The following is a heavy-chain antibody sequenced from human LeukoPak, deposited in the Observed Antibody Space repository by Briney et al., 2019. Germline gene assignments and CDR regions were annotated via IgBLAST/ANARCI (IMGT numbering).Heavy chain of an antibody. V-gene: IGHV4-4*07. D-gene: IGHD3-22*01. CDR3: ARDIVKYYYDSSGSGGFDY. Sequence: PSETLSLTCTVSGGSISSYYWSWIRQPAGKGLEWIGRIYTSGSTNYNPSLKSRVTISVDTSKNQFSLKLSSVTAADTAVYYCARDIVKYYYDSSGSGGFDYWGQGTLVTVSS. CDR2: IYTSGST. J-gene: IGHJ4*02. CDR1: GGSISSYY.